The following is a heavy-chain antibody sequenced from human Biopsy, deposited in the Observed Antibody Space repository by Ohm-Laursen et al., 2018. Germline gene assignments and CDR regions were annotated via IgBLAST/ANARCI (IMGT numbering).Heavy chain of an antibody. J-gene: IGHJ6*02. D-gene: IGHD3-10*01. CDR2: IIPILGTV. CDR1: GGTLITYA. V-gene: IGHV1-69*04. CDR3: ASGDIGGIGLDV. Sequence: SVKVSCKASGGTLITYAISWVRQAPGQGLEWMGRIIPILGTVDYGQNFQGRVTIRADTSTTFLELTSLRYDDTAVYYCASGDIGGIGLDVWGLGTTVTVSS.